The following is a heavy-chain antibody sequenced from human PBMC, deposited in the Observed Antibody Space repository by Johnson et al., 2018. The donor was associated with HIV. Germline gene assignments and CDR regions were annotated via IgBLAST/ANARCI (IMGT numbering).Heavy chain of an antibody. D-gene: IGHD1-26*01. CDR1: GFTFSDYY. CDR3: ARVQSLQWELLDGDAYDI. V-gene: IGHV3-11*04. CDR2: ISKSGSTI. Sequence: QVQLVESGGGLVKPGGSLRLSCAASGFTFSDYYMTWIRQAPGKGLEGISYISKSGSTIYYAESVKGRFTISRDNAKNSMYLQMNSLRAEDTAVYYCARVQSLQWELLDGDAYDIWGQGTMVTVSS. J-gene: IGHJ3*02.